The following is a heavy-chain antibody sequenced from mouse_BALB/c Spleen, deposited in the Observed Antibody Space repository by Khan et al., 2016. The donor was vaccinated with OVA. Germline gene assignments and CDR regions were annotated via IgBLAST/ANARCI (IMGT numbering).Heavy chain of an antibody. CDR1: GYTFTNHH. V-gene: IGHV1S45*01. CDR3: SNPRQLGLMGWFTY. D-gene: IGHD3-2*01. CDR2: INPYNDYT. Sequence: VQLQQPGAELVRPGASVKISCKAFGYTFTNHHINWVKQRPGQGLDWIGYINPYNDYTNYNQKFKGKATLTVDKSSSTAYMELSSLPSEDSAVYYWSNPRQLGLMGWFTYWGQGTLVTVSA. J-gene: IGHJ3*01.